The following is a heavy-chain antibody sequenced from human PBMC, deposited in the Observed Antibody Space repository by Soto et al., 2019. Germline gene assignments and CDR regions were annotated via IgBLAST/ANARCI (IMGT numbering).Heavy chain of an antibody. Sequence: EVQLVESGGGLVQPGGSLRLSCAGFGFTLSDHYMDWVRQAPGKGLEWVGRTRNKANSYTTEYAAYVKSRFIVSSDASLNSVYLQMNSLKTEDTAVYYCVRTSHYGSGSWKFDSWGQGTLVIVSS. CDR1: GFTLSDHY. D-gene: IGHD3-10*01. CDR2: TRNKANSYTT. CDR3: VRTSHYGSGSWKFDS. V-gene: IGHV3-72*01. J-gene: IGHJ4*02.